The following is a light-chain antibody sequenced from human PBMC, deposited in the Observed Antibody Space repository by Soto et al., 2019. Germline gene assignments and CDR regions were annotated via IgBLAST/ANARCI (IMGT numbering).Light chain of an antibody. Sequence: EIVLTQSPPTLPLSPGERATLSCRASQSVSGYLAWYQQKPGQSPRLLIYDASTRATGIPARFCGSGFGTDFTLTISSLEPEDFAVYFCQHRASWPLSFGGGTKVEIK. CDR3: QHRASWPLS. J-gene: IGKJ4*01. V-gene: IGKV3-11*01. CDR1: QSVSGY. CDR2: DAS.